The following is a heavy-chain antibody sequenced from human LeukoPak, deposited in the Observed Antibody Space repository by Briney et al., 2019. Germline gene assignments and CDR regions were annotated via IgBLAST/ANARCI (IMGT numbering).Heavy chain of an antibody. V-gene: IGHV1-46*01. Sequence: GASVKVSCKASGYTFTNYYMHWVRQAPGQGLEWMGIINPSGGSTRSAQKFQGRVTMTRDTSTSTVYMELSSLRSEDTAVYYCARSWRFGDLSALEKYNWFDPWGQGTLVTVSS. J-gene: IGHJ5*02. CDR2: INPSGGST. CDR1: GYTFTNYY. D-gene: IGHD3-10*01. CDR3: ARSWRFGDLSALEKYNWFDP.